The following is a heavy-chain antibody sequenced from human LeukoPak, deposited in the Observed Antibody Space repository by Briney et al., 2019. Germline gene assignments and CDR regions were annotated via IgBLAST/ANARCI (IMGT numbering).Heavy chain of an antibody. V-gene: IGHV1-8*01. CDR2: MNPNSGNT. CDR3: ARVAVVVPAAILWYYYYGMDV. Sequence: GASMKVSCKASGYTFTSYDINWVRQATGQGLEWMGWMNPNSGNTGYAQKFQGRVTMTRNTSISTAYMELSSLRSEDTAVYYCARVAVVVPAAILWYYYYGMDVWGQGTTVTVSS. CDR1: GYTFTSYD. J-gene: IGHJ6*02. D-gene: IGHD2-2*01.